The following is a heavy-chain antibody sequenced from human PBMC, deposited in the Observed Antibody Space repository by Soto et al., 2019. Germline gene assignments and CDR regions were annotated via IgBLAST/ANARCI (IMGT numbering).Heavy chain of an antibody. V-gene: IGHV3-30-3*01. CDR1: GFTFSSYG. D-gene: IGHD6-25*01. J-gene: IGHJ4*02. CDR3: ARDSITASGVAPPDS. Sequence: GGSLRLSCAASGFTFSSYGLHWVRQAPGKGLEWVAFISYDRSNKYYADSVKGRFTISRDNFENTLYLQMDSLRPEDTAIYYCARDSITASGVAPPDSWGQGTLVTVSS. CDR2: ISYDRSNK.